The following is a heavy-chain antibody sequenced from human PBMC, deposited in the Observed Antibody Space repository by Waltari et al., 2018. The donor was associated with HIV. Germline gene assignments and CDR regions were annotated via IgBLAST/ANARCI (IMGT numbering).Heavy chain of an antibody. J-gene: IGHJ5*02. D-gene: IGHD6-19*01. CDR2: ISGTNK. CDR3: AKDMRGVAVAGTDR. V-gene: IGHV3-30*18. CDR1: GFTISYYG. Sequence: QVHLVESGGGVAQPGRSLKHSCEAYGFTISYYGMHWVRQAPGKGLEWVAVISGTNKFYGDSVKGRFTISRDNSENTLFLQMNSLRPEDTAMYYCAKDMRGVAVAGTDRWGQGTLVIVSS.